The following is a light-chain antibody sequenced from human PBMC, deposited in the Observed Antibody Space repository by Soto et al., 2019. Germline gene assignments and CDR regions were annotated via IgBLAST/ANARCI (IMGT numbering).Light chain of an antibody. CDR3: QQSYNSPQT. V-gene: IGKV1-39*01. CDR1: KTIMSY. Sequence: DIQMTQSPSSLSATVGDDVTIXXRASKTIMSYLNWYQLKPGKTPRVXIYAASSLQSGVPSRFSGSGAGTDFTLTISSLQPEDFATYSCQQSYNSPQTFGQGTKVDIK. J-gene: IGKJ1*01. CDR2: AAS.